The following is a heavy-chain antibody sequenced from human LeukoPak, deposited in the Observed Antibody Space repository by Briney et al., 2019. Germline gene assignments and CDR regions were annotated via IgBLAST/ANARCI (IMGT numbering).Heavy chain of an antibody. Sequence: GGSLRLSCAASGFTFSSYAMSWVRQAPGKGLEWVSAISGSGSTYYADSVKGRFTISRDNSKNTLYLQMNSLRAEDTAVYYCAKSIAARPGLDAFDIWGQGTMVTVSS. CDR1: GFTFSSYA. CDR2: ISGSGST. CDR3: AKSIAARPGLDAFDI. D-gene: IGHD6-6*01. V-gene: IGHV3-23*01. J-gene: IGHJ3*02.